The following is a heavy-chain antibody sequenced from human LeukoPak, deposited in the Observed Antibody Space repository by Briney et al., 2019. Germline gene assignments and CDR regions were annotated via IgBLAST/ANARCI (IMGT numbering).Heavy chain of an antibody. CDR1: GGSISSGDYY. J-gene: IGHJ3*02. Sequence: PSETLSLTCTVSGGSISSGDYYWSWIRQPPGKGLEWIGYIYYSGSTNYNPSLKSRVTISVDTSKNQFSLKLSSVTAADTAVYYCARALVHDYGDYRAFDIWGQGTMVTVSS. D-gene: IGHD4-17*01. V-gene: IGHV4-61*08. CDR3: ARALVHDYGDYRAFDI. CDR2: IYYSGST.